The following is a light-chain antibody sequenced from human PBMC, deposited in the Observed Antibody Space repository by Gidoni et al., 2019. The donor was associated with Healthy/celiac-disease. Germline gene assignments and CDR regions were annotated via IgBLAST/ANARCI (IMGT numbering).Light chain of an antibody. J-gene: IGLJ3*02. CDR1: SSNIGSNY. CDR3: AAWDDSLSGRWV. V-gene: IGLV1-47*01. CDR2: RNN. Sequence: QSVLTQPPSASGTPGQRVTISCPGSSSNIGSNYVYWYQQLPGTAPKLLIYRNNQRPSGVPDRFSGSKSGTSASLAISGLRSEDEADYYCAAWDDSLSGRWVFGGGTKLTVL.